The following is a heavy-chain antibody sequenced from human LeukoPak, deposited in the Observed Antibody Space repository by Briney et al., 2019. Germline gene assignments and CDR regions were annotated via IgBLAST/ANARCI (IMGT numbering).Heavy chain of an antibody. CDR2: INSDGSST. J-gene: IGHJ4*02. D-gene: IGHD3-22*01. Sequence: GGSLRLSCAASGFTFSSYWMHWVRQAPGKGLVWVSRINSDGSSTSYADSVKGRFTISRDNAKNTLYLQMNSLRAEDTAVYYCARVVGYDSSGPKLSVGYWGQGTLVTVSS. CDR1: GFTFSSYW. CDR3: ARVVGYDSSGPKLSVGY. V-gene: IGHV3-74*01.